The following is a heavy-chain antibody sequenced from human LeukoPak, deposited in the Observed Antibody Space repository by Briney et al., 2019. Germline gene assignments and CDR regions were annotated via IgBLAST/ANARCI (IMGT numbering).Heavy chain of an antibody. CDR3: ARGIAGTVTYGMDV. CDR1: GGSISSYY. D-gene: IGHD4-17*01. Sequence: PSETLSLTCTVSGGSISSYYWSWIRQPPGKGLEWIGYIYYSGSTNYNPSLKSRVTISVDTSKNQFSLKLSSVTAADTAVYYCARGIAGTVTYGMDVWGQGTTVTVSS. J-gene: IGHJ6*02. CDR2: IYYSGST. V-gene: IGHV4-59*01.